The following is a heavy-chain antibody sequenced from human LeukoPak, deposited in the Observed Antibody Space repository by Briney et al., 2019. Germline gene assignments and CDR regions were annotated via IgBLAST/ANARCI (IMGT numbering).Heavy chain of an antibody. CDR2: ISGDGGST. Sequence: GGSLRLSCAASGFTFDDYAMHCVRQAPGKGLEWVSLISGDGGSTYYADSVKGRFTISRDNSKNSLYLQMNSLRTEDTALYYCAKVYGSGSYYRSNWFDPWGQGTLVTVSS. J-gene: IGHJ5*02. V-gene: IGHV3-43*02. D-gene: IGHD3-10*01. CDR1: GFTFDDYA. CDR3: AKVYGSGSYYRSNWFDP.